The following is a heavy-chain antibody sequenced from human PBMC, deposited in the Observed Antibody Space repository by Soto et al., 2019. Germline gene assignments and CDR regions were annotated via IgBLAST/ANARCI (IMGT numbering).Heavy chain of an antibody. Sequence: QVQLQESGPGLVKPSDTLSLTCTVSGDSIGTYNWGWIRQPPGKRLEWIGYIYSNGGTSYNPALKSRVTISADTSTKQFSLRLSSVTAADTAVYYCVRQGIGALHGLVDVWGQGTTVTVSS. CDR2: IYSNGGT. V-gene: IGHV4-59*08. D-gene: IGHD1-26*01. J-gene: IGHJ6*02. CDR1: GDSIGTYN. CDR3: VRQGIGALHGLVDV.